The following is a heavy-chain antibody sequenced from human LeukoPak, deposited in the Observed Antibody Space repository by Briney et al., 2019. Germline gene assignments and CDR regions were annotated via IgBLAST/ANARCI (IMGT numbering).Heavy chain of an antibody. CDR2: IIPIFGTA. CDR1: GGTFSSYA. Sequence: ASVKVSCKASGGTFSSYAISWVRQAPGQGLEWMGGIIPIFGTANYAQKFQGRVTITADESTSTAYMELSSLRSEDTAVYYCARVRGQLERRRAFDIWGQGTMGTVSS. J-gene: IGHJ3*02. D-gene: IGHD1-1*01. CDR3: ARVRGQLERRRAFDI. V-gene: IGHV1-69*01.